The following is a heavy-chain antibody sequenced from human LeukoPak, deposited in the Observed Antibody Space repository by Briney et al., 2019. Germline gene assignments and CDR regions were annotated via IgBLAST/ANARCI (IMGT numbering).Heavy chain of an antibody. J-gene: IGHJ5*02. D-gene: IGHD6-6*01. V-gene: IGHV6-1*01. CDR1: GDSVSSNSAA. Sequence: SQTLSLTCAISGDSVSSNSAAWHWIRQSPSRGLEWLGRTYYRSKWYNDYAVSVKSRITINPDTSKNQFSLQLNSVTPEDTAVYYCAREVAARDNWFDPWGQGTLVTVSS. CDR3: AREVAARDNWFDP. CDR2: TYYRSKWYN.